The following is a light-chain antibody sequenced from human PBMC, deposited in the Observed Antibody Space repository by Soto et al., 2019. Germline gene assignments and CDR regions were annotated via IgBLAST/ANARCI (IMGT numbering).Light chain of an antibody. V-gene: IGKV3-20*01. CDR1: QSVSSSY. CDR3: QQYGSSSWT. Sequence: EIVLTQSPATLSLSPGERATLSCRASQSVSSSYLAWYQQKPGQAPRLLIYGASSRATGIPDRFSGSESGTDFTLTISRLEPEDFAVYYCQQYGSSSWTFGQGTKVDIK. CDR2: GAS. J-gene: IGKJ1*01.